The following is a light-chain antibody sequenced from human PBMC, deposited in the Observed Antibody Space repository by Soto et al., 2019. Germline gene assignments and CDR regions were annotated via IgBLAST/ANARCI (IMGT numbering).Light chain of an antibody. CDR1: QSVSSS. J-gene: IGKJ3*01. CDR3: QQRSNWPPEVT. CDR2: DAS. V-gene: IGKV3-11*01. Sequence: EIVLTQSPDTLSLSPGERATLSCRASQSVSSSLAWYHQKPGQAPRLLIYDASNRATGIPARFRGSGSGTDFTLTISSLEPEDFAVYYCQQRSNWPPEVTFGPGTKVDIK.